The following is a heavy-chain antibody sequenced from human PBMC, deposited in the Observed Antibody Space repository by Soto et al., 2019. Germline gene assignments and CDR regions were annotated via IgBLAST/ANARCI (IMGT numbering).Heavy chain of an antibody. CDR2: ISGSGGST. CDR1: GFTFSSYA. J-gene: IGHJ4*02. CDR3: ARRTSSWSFDY. D-gene: IGHD6-13*01. V-gene: IGHV3-23*01. Sequence: EVQLLESGGGLVQPGGSLRLSCAASGFTFSSYAMSWVRQAPGTGLEWVSAISGSGGSTYYADSVKGRFTFSRDNSKNTLSLQMNSLRAEDTAVYYCARRTSSWSFDYWGQGTLVTVSS.